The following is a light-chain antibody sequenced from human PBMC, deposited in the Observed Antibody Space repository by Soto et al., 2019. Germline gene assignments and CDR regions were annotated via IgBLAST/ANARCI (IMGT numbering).Light chain of an antibody. CDR2: GAS. Sequence: EIVLTQSPGTLSLSPGERATLSCRASQSVSSSYLAWYQQKPGQAPRLLIYGASGRATGIPDRFSGSGSGTDFTLTINRLEPEDFAVYYCQQYGSSPPVTFRQGTRLEIK. CDR1: QSVSSSY. CDR3: QQYGSSPPVT. V-gene: IGKV3-20*01. J-gene: IGKJ5*01.